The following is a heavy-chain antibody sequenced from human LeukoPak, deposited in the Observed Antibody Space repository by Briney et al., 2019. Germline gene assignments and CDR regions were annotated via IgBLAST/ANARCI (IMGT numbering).Heavy chain of an antibody. Sequence: GGSLRLSCAASGFTFSSYTMNWVRQAPGKGLEWVSSISSSTSYIYYADSVNGRFTISRDNAKNSLYLQMNSLRVEDAAVYYCVRGSGGDGYGYGGDNWGQGTLVTVSS. CDR2: ISSSTSYI. CDR3: VRGSGGDGYGYGGDN. CDR1: GFTFSSYT. V-gene: IGHV3-21*01. J-gene: IGHJ4*02. D-gene: IGHD5-12*01.